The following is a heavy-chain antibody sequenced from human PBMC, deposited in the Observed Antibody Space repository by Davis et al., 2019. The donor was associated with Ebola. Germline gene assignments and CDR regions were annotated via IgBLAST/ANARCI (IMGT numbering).Heavy chain of an antibody. Sequence: PSETLSLTCAVFGGSFSGYSWTWIRQPPGKGLQWIGEVNHGGSTNYNPSLKSRVSMSVDTSKKQSSLILRSVTAADTAVYYCARVAPYYDFWSGSKVPRYYYYMDVWGKGTTVTVSS. CDR3: ARVAPYYDFWSGSKVPRYYYYMDV. CDR2: VNHGGST. V-gene: IGHV4-34*01. J-gene: IGHJ6*03. D-gene: IGHD3-3*01. CDR1: GGSFSGYS.